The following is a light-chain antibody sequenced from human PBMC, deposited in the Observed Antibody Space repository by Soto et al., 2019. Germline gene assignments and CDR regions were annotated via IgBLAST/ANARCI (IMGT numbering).Light chain of an antibody. CDR1: QSVDIN. J-gene: IGKJ1*01. Sequence: LTQSPATLALSPGERVTLSCRASQSVDINLAWYQQKPGQAPRLLIYGASTRATGMPARFSGRGSGAEFTLTISSLQSEDFAVYYCQQYRSWPRTFGQGTKVDIK. V-gene: IGKV3-15*01. CDR3: QQYRSWPRT. CDR2: GAS.